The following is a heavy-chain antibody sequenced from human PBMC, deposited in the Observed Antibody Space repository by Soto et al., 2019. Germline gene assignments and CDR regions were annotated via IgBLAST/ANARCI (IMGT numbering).Heavy chain of an antibody. J-gene: IGHJ4*02. CDR3: TRGHTQWLVRLFDY. CDR2: IRSKAYGGTT. CDR1: GFTFGDYA. Sequence: GGSLRLSCTSSGFTFGDYAMSWFRQAPGKGLEWVGFIRSKAYGGTTEYAASVKGRFTISRDDSKSIAYLQMNSLKTEDTAVYYCTRGHTQWLVRLFDYWGQGTQVTVSS. D-gene: IGHD6-19*01. V-gene: IGHV3-49*03.